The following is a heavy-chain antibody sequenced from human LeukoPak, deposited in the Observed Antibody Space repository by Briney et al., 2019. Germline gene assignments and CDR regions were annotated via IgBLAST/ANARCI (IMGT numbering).Heavy chain of an antibody. CDR1: GFTFSSYA. CDR2: ISGSGGST. D-gene: IGHD3-10*01. J-gene: IGHJ4*02. Sequence: GGSLRLSCAASGFTFSSYAMSWVRQAPGKGLEWVSAISGSGGSTYCADSVKGRFTISRDNSKNTLYLQMNSLRAEDTAVYYCAKDPMVRGIVGYWGQGTLVTVSS. V-gene: IGHV3-23*01. CDR3: AKDPMVRGIVGY.